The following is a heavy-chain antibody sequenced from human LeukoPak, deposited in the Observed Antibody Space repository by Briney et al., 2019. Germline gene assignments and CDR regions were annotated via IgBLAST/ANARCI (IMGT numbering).Heavy chain of an antibody. D-gene: IGHD5-18*01. J-gene: IGHJ5*02. V-gene: IGHV3-23*01. CDR1: GFTFNNYA. CDR3: AKDRTGYSYGYFLSP. CDR2: ISDSVSGGST. Sequence: RTGGSLRLSCAASGFTFNNYAMTWVRQAPGKGLEWVSTISDSVSGGSTYYADSVKGRSTISRDNSKNTLYLQMNSLRAEDTAVYYCAKDRTGYSYGYFLSPWGQGTLVTVSS.